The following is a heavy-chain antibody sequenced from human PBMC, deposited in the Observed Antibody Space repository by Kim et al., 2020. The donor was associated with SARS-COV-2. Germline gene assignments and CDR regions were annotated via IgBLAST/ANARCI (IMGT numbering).Heavy chain of an antibody. CDR1: GFTFDDYA. Sequence: GGSLRLSCAASGFTFDDYAMHWVRQAPGKGLEWVSCISRNSGSIGYADSVKGRFTISRDNAKNSLYLQMNSLRAEDTAMSFCAKGLWFGESPFDCWGQGTLFTVSS. D-gene: IGHD3-10*01. CDR3: AKGLWFGESPFDC. J-gene: IGHJ4*02. CDR2: ISRNSGSI. V-gene: IGHV3-9*01.